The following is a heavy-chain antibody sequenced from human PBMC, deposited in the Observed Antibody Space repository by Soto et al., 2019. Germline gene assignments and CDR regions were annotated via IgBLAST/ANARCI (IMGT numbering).Heavy chain of an antibody. D-gene: IGHD3-10*01. J-gene: IGHJ4*02. CDR1: GYTFTSYD. V-gene: IGHV1-8*02. CDR2: MIPNCGTT. CDR3: ARGKIGDTSRLDY. Sequence: ASVKVSCKASGYTFTSYDINWVRQAPGQGLEWMGGMIPNCGTTDYAQKFQGRVTMTGDASTSTAYMELSSLRSEDTAVYYCARGKIGDTSRLDYWGQGTLVTVSS.